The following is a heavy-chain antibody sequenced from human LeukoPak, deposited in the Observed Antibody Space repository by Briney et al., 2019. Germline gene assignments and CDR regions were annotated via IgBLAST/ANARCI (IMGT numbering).Heavy chain of an antibody. CDR3: ARSTIFGVEIDY. D-gene: IGHD3-3*01. CDR2: INSDGSST. Sequence: QAGGSLRLSXAASGFTFSSYWMHWVGQAPGKGLVWVSRINSDGSSTSYADSVKGRFTISRDNAKNTLYLQMNSLRAEDTAVYYCARSTIFGVEIDYWGQGTLVTVSS. J-gene: IGHJ4*02. V-gene: IGHV3-74*01. CDR1: GFTFSSYW.